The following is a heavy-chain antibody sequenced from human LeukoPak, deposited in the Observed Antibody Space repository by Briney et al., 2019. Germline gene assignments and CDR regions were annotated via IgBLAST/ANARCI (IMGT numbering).Heavy chain of an antibody. D-gene: IGHD3-10*01. Sequence: ASVKVSCKASGYTFTSYYMHWVRQAPGEGLEWTGIINPTGGSTSYAQKFQGRVTMTRDTSTSTVYMELSSLRSEDTAVYYCARGPRITPVRGGQWYYYMDVWGKGTTVTISS. CDR2: INPTGGST. V-gene: IGHV1-46*01. CDR3: ARGPRITPVRGGQWYYYMDV. J-gene: IGHJ6*03. CDR1: GYTFTSYY.